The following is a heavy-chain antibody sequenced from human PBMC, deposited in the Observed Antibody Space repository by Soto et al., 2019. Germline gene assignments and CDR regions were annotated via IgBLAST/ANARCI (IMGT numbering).Heavy chain of an antibody. J-gene: IGHJ5*02. CDR3: AKDQGWDIVVVPAAIFGNWFDP. V-gene: IGHV3-30*18. Sequence: QVQLVESGGGVVQPGRSLRLSCAASGFTFSSYGMHWVRQAPGKGLEWVAVISYDGSNKYYADSVKGRFTISRDNSKNTLYLQMNSLRAEDSAVYYCAKDQGWDIVVVPAAIFGNWFDPWGQGTLVTVSS. CDR2: ISYDGSNK. CDR1: GFTFSSYG. D-gene: IGHD2-2*01.